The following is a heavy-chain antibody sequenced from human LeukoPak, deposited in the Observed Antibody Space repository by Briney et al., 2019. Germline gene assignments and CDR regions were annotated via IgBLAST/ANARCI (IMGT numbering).Heavy chain of an antibody. Sequence: GGSLRLSCAASRFTFSNYGVNWVRQAPGKGLEWVSYINSRSSTIYYADSVRGRFTISRDNSKNTLYLQMNSLRAEDTAVYYCARDNVGATTLDYWGQGTLVTVSS. CDR1: RFTFSNYG. CDR3: ARDNVGATTLDY. D-gene: IGHD1-26*01. J-gene: IGHJ4*02. V-gene: IGHV3-48*01. CDR2: INSRSSTI.